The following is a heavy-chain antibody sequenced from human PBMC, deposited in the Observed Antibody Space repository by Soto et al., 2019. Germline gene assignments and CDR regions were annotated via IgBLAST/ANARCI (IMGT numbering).Heavy chain of an antibody. J-gene: IGHJ5*02. Sequence: ASVKVSCKASGFSFTGYYIHWLRQAPGQGLEWMGWINAHSGGTEYAQKFQGRVTLTRDTSIATAYLTLTSLTSDDTALYYCAKHSTRQLAYWLDPWGQGTQVTVSS. D-gene: IGHD6-6*01. CDR2: INAHSGGT. CDR1: GFSFTGYY. CDR3: AKHSTRQLAYWLDP. V-gene: IGHV1-2*02.